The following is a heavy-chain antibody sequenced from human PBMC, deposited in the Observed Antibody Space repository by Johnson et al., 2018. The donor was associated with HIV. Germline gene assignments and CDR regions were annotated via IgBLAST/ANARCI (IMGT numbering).Heavy chain of an antibody. V-gene: IGHV3-11*04. D-gene: IGHD4-17*01. CDR2: ISGSGSTM. Sequence: QVQLVESGGGLVKPGGSLRLSCAASGFTFSDYYMSWIRQAPGKGLEWVSYISGSGSTMYYADSVKGRFTISRDNSKNTLYLQMKSLRTEDTAGYYCARDGDSDAFDIWGQGTMVTVSS. CDR1: GFTFSDYY. CDR3: ARDGDSDAFDI. J-gene: IGHJ3*02.